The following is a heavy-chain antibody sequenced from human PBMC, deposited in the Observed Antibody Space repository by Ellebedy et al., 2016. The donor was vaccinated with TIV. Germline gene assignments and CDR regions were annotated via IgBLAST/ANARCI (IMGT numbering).Heavy chain of an antibody. CDR1: GFTFDDYA. CDR2: ISWNSGSI. D-gene: IGHD4-17*01. CDR3: ARDSNGDYNY. V-gene: IGHV3-9*01. J-gene: IGHJ4*02. Sequence: SLKISXAASGFTFDDYAMHWVRQAPGKGLEWVSGISWNSGSIGYADSVKGRFTISRDNAKNSLYLQMNSLRDDDTALYYCARDSNGDYNYWGQGTLVTVSS.